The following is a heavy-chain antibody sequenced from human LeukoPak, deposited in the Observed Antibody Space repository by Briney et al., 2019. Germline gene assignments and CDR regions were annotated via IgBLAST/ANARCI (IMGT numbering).Heavy chain of an antibody. CDR2: INWNGGST. V-gene: IGHV3-20*04. CDR1: GFTFDDYG. CDR3: AKAAPLRYFDWLPDY. D-gene: IGHD3-9*01. Sequence: GGSLRLSCAASGFTFDDYGMSWVRQAPGKGLEWVSGINWNGGSTDYADSVKGRFTISRDNSKNTLYLQMNSLRAEDTAVYYCAKAAPLRYFDWLPDYWGQGTLVTVSS. J-gene: IGHJ4*02.